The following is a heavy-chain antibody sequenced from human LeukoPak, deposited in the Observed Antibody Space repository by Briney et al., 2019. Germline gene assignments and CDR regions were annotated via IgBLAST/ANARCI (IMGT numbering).Heavy chain of an antibody. V-gene: IGHV3-21*01. CDR1: GFTFSNYS. CDR2: ISSSSSYI. CDR3: ARGDCSGGSCYQA. D-gene: IGHD2-15*01. Sequence: PGGALRPSCAASGFTFSNYSMNWVRQAPGKGLEWGSSISSSSSYIYYADSVKGRFTISRDNAKNSLYLQMNSLRAEDTAVYYCARGDCSGGSCYQAWGQGTLVTVSS. J-gene: IGHJ4*02.